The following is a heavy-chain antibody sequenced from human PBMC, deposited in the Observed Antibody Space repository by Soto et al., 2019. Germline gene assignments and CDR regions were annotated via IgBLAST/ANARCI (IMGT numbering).Heavy chain of an antibody. CDR3: AKDYDFWSGYWTTFDY. V-gene: IGHV3-30*18. D-gene: IGHD3-3*01. CDR1: GFTFSSYG. CDR2: ISYDGSNK. J-gene: IGHJ4*02. Sequence: VQLVESGGGVVQPGRSLRLSCAASGFTFSSYGMHWVRQAPGKGLEWVAVISYDGSNKYYADSVKGRFTISRDNSKNTLYLQMNSLRAEDTAVYYCAKDYDFWSGYWTTFDYWGQGTLVTVSS.